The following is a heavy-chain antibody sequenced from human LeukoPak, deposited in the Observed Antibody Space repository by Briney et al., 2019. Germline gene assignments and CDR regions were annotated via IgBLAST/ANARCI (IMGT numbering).Heavy chain of an antibody. CDR2: IYTSGST. D-gene: IGHD6-6*01. J-gene: IGHJ4*02. CDR1: GGSISSYY. V-gene: IGHV4-4*09. Sequence: SGTLSLTCTVSGGSISSYYWSWIRQPPGKGLEWIGYIYTSGSTNYNPSLKSRVTISVDTSKNQFSLKLSSVTAADTAVYYCARLAVGSSSSTERGFDYWGQGTLVTVSS. CDR3: ARLAVGSSSSTERGFDY.